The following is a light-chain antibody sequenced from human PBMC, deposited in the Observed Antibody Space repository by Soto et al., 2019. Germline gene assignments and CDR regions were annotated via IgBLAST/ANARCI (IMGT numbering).Light chain of an antibody. J-gene: IGKJ1*01. V-gene: IGKV3-15*01. CDR2: ATS. CDR3: QQYNNWPQVS. Sequence: RVMTPSPATLSASPVEKIALSCRASQTVSSNLAWYQHTPGRAPRLLIYATSTRATDVSARFSGSGDGTEFTLTISSLQPEDFAVYYCQQYNNWPQVSFGPGTKVDIK. CDR1: QTVSSN.